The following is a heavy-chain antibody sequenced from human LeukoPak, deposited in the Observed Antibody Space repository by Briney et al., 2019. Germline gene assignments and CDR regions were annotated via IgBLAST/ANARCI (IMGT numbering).Heavy chain of an antibody. CDR3: ARDVWTYSGEAFDY. CDR2: IKEDGSVK. CDR1: AMTFNDNW. Sequence: GGSLRLSCAASAMTFNDNWMSWVRQAPGKGLEWVANIKEDGSVKYYVDSVKGRFSISRDNAKSSLYLQMSSLRAEDTAVYYCARDVWTYSGEAFDYWGQGALVTVSS. D-gene: IGHD5-12*01. J-gene: IGHJ4*02. V-gene: IGHV3-7*01.